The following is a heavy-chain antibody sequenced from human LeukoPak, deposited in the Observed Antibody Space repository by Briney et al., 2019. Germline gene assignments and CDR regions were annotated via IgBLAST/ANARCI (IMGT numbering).Heavy chain of an antibody. V-gene: IGHV5-51*01. CDR2: INPGDSDT. CDR1: GYIFTSYW. J-gene: IGHJ4*02. CDR3: ARAGTGYSSGCIDY. D-gene: IGHD6-19*01. Sequence: GESLQISCKGSGYIFTSYWIGWVRQLPGKGLEWMGIINPGDSDTRYSPSFQGQVTVSADKSISTAYLQWSSLKASDTAMYYCARAGTGYSSGCIDYWGQGTLVTVSS.